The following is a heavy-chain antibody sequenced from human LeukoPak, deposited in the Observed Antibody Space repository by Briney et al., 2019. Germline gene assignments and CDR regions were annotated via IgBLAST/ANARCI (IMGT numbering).Heavy chain of an antibody. CDR1: GFTFTNYA. V-gene: IGHV3-23*01. CDR2: ISTSGDNT. CDR3: AKLTIEGNIVLAP. Sequence: GGSLRPSCAASGFTFTNYAMSWVRQAPGKGLEWVSTISTSGDNTYYADSVKGRFTISRDTSKNTLYLQMNSLRADDTAVYYCAKLTIEGNIVLAPWGQGTLVTVSS. D-gene: IGHD2-21*01. J-gene: IGHJ5*02.